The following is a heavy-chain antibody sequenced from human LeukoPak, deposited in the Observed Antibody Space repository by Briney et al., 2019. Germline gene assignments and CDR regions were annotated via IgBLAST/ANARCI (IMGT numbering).Heavy chain of an antibody. Sequence: SVKVSCKASGGTFSSYTISWVRQAPGRGLGWMGRIIPILGIANYAQKFQGRVTITADKSTSTAYMELSSLRSEDTAVYYCARTWGFDYGENFDPWGQGTLVTVSS. D-gene: IGHD4-17*01. V-gene: IGHV1-69*02. CDR3: ARTWGFDYGENFDP. CDR2: IIPILGIA. J-gene: IGHJ5*02. CDR1: GGTFSSYT.